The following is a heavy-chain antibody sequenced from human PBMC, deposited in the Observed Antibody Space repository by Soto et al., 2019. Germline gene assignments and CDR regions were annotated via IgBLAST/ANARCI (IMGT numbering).Heavy chain of an antibody. Sequence: PGGSLRLSCAASGFNFSNAWINWVRQAPGKGLEWVGRIKSKTDGGTTDYAEPVKGRFAISRDDSNNMVYLQMNSLKIEDTAVYYCTTDSYSTIIIVRLDYWGHGTLVTLSS. D-gene: IGHD3-22*01. CDR2: IKSKTDGGTT. J-gene: IGHJ4*01. CDR1: GFNFSNAW. V-gene: IGHV3-15*07. CDR3: TTDSYSTIIIVRLDY.